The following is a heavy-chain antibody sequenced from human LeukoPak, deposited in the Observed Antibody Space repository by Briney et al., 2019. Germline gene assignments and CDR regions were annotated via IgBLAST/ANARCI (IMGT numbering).Heavy chain of an antibody. Sequence: PSETLSLTCTVSGGSISSYYWSWIRQPAGKGLEWIGRIYTTGSTNYNPSLKSRVTMSVDTSKNQFSLKLSSVTAADTAVYYCARVTGTPLYYYMDVWGKGTTVTVSS. D-gene: IGHD1-7*01. J-gene: IGHJ6*03. CDR1: GGSISSYY. CDR2: IYTTGST. CDR3: ARVTGTPLYYYMDV. V-gene: IGHV4-4*07.